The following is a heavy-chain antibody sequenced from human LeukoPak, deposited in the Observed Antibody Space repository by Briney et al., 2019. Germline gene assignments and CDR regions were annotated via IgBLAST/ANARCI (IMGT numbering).Heavy chain of an antibody. CDR1: GYTFTGYY. D-gene: IGHD3-22*01. CDR3: ARGLHDSSGTLDY. V-gene: IGHV1-8*02. CDR2: INPNSGNT. J-gene: IGHJ4*02. Sequence: SVKVSCKASGYTFTGYYMHWVRQAPGQGLEWMGWINPNSGNTGYAQKFQGRVTMTRNTSISTAYMELSSLRSEDTAVYYCARGLHDSSGTLDYWGQGTLVTVSS.